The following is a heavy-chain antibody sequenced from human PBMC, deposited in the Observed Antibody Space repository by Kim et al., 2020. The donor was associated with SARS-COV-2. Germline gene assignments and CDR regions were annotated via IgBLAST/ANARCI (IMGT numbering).Heavy chain of an antibody. CDR2: ISGNGYST. CDR3: AKTLSGV. J-gene: IGHJ4*02. V-gene: IGHV3-23*01. Sequence: LSLTCAASGFTFSSYAMSWVRQAPGKGLEWVSGISGNGYSTYYADSVKGRFTISRDNSKNTLYLQMKSLRAEDTAVYYCAKTLSGVWGQGTLVTVSS. CDR1: GFTFSSYA.